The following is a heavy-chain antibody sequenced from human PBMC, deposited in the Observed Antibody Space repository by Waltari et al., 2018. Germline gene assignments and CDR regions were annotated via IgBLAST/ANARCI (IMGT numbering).Heavy chain of an antibody. J-gene: IGHJ4*02. CDR1: GGSFSGYY. CDR3: ARYRGYSYGFDY. D-gene: IGHD5-18*01. CDR2: INHSGST. V-gene: IGHV4-34*01. Sequence: QVQLQQWGAGLLKPSETLSLTCAVYGGSFSGYYWSWIRQPPGKGLEWIGEINHSGSTHYNPSLKSRVTISVDTSKNQFSLKLSSVTAADTAVYYCARYRGYSYGFDYWGQGTLVTVSS.